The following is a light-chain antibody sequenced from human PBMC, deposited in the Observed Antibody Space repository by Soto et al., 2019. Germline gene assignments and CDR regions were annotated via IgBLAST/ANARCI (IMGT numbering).Light chain of an antibody. CDR1: QSISSW. Sequence: DIQMTQSPSTLSASVGDRVSITCRASQSISSWLAWYQEKPGKAPKLLIYDASSLQSGVPSRFSGSESRAEFTLTISGLQPDDFATYYCQQYKNYPFTFGPGTKV. V-gene: IGKV1-5*01. CDR3: QQYKNYPFT. J-gene: IGKJ3*01. CDR2: DAS.